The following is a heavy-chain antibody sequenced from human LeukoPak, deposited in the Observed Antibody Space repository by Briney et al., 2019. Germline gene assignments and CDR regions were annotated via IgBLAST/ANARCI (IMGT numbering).Heavy chain of an antibody. V-gene: IGHV1-2*02. CDR2: FNPNSGGT. Sequence: ASVKVSCKASGYTFTAYYIHWVRQAPGQGLEWMGWFNPNSGGTNYAQEFQGRVTMTRDTSISTAYMKLSRLRSDDTAVYYCAREYYFDNSGYYGVGDYWGQGTLVTVSS. D-gene: IGHD3-22*01. CDR3: AREYYFDNSGYYGVGDY. CDR1: GYTFTAYY. J-gene: IGHJ4*02.